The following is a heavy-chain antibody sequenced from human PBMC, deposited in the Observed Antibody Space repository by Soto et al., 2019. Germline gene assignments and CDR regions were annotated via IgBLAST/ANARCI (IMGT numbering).Heavy chain of an antibody. CDR3: ARMSIAARPSYYYYYVMDV. CDR2: IDWDDDK. D-gene: IGHD6-6*01. V-gene: IGHV2-70*20. CDR1: GVSLSTSGMC. J-gene: IGHJ6*02. Sequence: SGPTLVQPPQTLTLTCTFSGVSLSTSGMCVSWVRQPPGKALEWLALIDWDDDKYYSTSLKTRRPILKDTSKNQVVLTMTNMDPVDTATYYCARMSIAARPSYYYYYVMDVWGQGTTVTVSS.